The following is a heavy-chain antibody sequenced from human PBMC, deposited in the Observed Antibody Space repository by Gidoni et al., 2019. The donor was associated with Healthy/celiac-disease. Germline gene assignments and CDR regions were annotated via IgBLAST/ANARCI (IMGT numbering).Heavy chain of an antibody. J-gene: IGHJ3*02. CDR2: ISWNSGSI. CDR1: GFTFDDYA. Sequence: EVQLVESGGGLVQPGRSLRLSFAASGFTFDDYAMHWVRQAPGKGLEWVSGISWNSGSIGYADSVKGRFTISRDNAKNSLYLQMNSLRAEDTALYYCAKVMSVNDAFDIWGQGTMVTVSS. CDR3: AKVMSVNDAFDI. V-gene: IGHV3-9*01. D-gene: IGHD4-4*01.